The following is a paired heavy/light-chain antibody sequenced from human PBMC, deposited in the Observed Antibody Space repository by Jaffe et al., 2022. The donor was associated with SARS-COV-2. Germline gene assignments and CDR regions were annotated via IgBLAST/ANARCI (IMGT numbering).Light chain of an antibody. J-gene: IGLJ1*01. Sequence: SYVLTQSPSMSVAPGKTARITCGGDNIGSKSVHWYQQRPGQAPAVVMNYDRDRPSGIPERFSGSNSGNTATLTISGVEAGDEADYYCQVYDSNSDDYVFGSGTKVTVL. CDR3: QVYDSNSDDYV. CDR1: NIGSKS. V-gene: IGLV3-21*04. CDR2: YDR.
Heavy chain of an antibody. Sequence: EVKLVESGGGLVQPGGSLRLSCAASGFTFSSHSMTWVRQAPGEGLEWVATIKQDGSEKYSLDYVKGRFSISRDNIKDSLFLQINSLRVEDTAVYYCARDRAIGFIQTGYFDSWGQGTLVTVAS. J-gene: IGHJ4*02. D-gene: IGHD3-16*01. V-gene: IGHV3-7*01. CDR1: GFTFSSHS. CDR3: ARDRAIGFIQTGYFDS. CDR2: IKQDGSEK.